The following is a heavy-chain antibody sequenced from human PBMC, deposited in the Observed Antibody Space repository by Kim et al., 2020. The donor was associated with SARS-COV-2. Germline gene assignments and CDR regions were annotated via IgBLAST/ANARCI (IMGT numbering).Heavy chain of an antibody. J-gene: IGHJ3*02. V-gene: IGHV4-31*02. D-gene: IGHD1-20*01. CDR3: ARDRFGITGTGGAFDI. Sequence: PSLKSRVTISVDTSKNQFSLKLSSVTAADTAVYYCARDRFGITGTGGAFDIWGQGTMVTVSS.